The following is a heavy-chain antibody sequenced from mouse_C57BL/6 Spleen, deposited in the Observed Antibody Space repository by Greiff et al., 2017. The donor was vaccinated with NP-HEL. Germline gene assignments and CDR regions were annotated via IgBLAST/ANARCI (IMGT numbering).Heavy chain of an antibody. D-gene: IGHD2-2*01. CDR2: INYDGSST. Sequence: EVKLVESEGGLVQPGSSMKLSCTASGFTFSDYYMAWVRQVPEKGLEWVANINYDGSSTYYLDSLKSRFIISRDNAKNILYLQMSSLKSEDTATYYCARVYYGYDEGYAMDYWGQGTSVTVSS. CDR1: GFTFSDYY. CDR3: ARVYYGYDEGYAMDY. V-gene: IGHV5-16*01. J-gene: IGHJ4*01.